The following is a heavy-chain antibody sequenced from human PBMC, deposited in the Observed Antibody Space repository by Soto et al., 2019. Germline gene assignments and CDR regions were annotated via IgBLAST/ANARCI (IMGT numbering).Heavy chain of an antibody. CDR1: GFTFSTYW. CDR2: INLDGSEK. V-gene: IGHV3-7*01. CDR3: ARARIDY. J-gene: IGHJ4*02. Sequence: GGSLRLSCAASGFTFSTYWMTWVRQAPGKGLEWVANINLDGSEKHYVDSVKGRFTISRDNAKNSLYLQMNRLRAEDTAVYYCARARIDYWGQGTLVTVSS.